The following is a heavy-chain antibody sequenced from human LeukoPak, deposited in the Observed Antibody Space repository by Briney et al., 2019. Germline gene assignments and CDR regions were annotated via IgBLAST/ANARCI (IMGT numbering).Heavy chain of an antibody. V-gene: IGHV3-23*01. CDR2: ITTSDGNT. CDR3: AKDGGLWVSAHWGDS. Sequence: GGSQRLSCAASGFTFSSYTMSWVRQAPGKGLEWVSTITTSDGNTYYADSVKGRFTVSRDNSKNTLFLQMNSLRAEDTAVYYCAKDGGLWVSAHWGDSWGRGTLVTVSS. CDR1: GFTFSSYT. J-gene: IGHJ4*02. D-gene: IGHD7-27*01.